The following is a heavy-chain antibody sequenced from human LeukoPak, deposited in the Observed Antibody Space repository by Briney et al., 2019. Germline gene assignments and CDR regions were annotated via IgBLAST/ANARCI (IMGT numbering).Heavy chain of an antibody. Sequence: ASVKVSCKASGGTFSSYAISWVRQAPGQGLEWMGRIIPILGIANYAQKFQGRVTITADKSTSTAYMELSGLRSEDTAVYYCARAQLQLWPHFDYWGQGTLVTVSS. V-gene: IGHV1-69*04. D-gene: IGHD3-10*01. J-gene: IGHJ4*02. CDR1: GGTFSSYA. CDR2: IIPILGIA. CDR3: ARAQLQLWPHFDY.